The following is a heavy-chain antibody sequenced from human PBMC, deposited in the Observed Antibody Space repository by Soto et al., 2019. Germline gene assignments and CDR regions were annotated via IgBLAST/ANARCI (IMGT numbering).Heavy chain of an antibody. V-gene: IGHV4-31*03. D-gene: IGHD6-19*01. CDR2: RNNRDDT. CDR1: GGSLSNNGYS. J-gene: IGHJ5*01. CDR3: ARGGSGWKALNWFES. Sequence: SETLSRTCTVYGGSLSNNGYSCIWIRHHPVKGLECFLSRNNRDDTYYNPSLKSRVTNSLDSSKNQFTLRLISVTAADPDLYFCARGGSGWKALNWFESWGQGTLVTVS.